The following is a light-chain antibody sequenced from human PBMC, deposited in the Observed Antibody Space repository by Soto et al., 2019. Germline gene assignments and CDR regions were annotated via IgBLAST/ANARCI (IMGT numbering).Light chain of an antibody. CDR3: QQYNSYWT. CDR2: QPY. Sequence: EIVLTQSPGTLSLYPGDRVTLSCRASQYINTILAWYHHRPVQAPSLLFYQPYLSATSIPARFGGSGSGTEFTLTSCGLQPDDFGSYYCQQYNSYWTFGQGTKVDIK. CDR1: QYINTI. J-gene: IGKJ1*01. V-gene: IGKV3-11*01.